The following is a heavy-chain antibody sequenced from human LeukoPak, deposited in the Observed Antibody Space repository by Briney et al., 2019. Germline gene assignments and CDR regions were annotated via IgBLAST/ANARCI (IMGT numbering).Heavy chain of an antibody. CDR1: GFTFSSYG. V-gene: IGHV3-30*02. J-gene: IGHJ4*02. D-gene: IGHD3-22*01. Sequence: PGGSLRLSCAASGFTFSSYGMNWVRQAPGKGLEWVAFIRYDGSNKYYADSVKGRFTISRDNSKNTLYLQMNSLRAEDTAVYYCAKVDPQTYYYDSSGYYLSFDYWGQGTLVTVSS. CDR3: AKVDPQTYYYDSSGYYLSFDY. CDR2: IRYDGSNK.